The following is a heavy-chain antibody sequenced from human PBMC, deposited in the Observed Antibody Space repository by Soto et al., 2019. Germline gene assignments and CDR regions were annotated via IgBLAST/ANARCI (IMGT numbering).Heavy chain of an antibody. Sequence: PGGSVRLSCTASGFTFGDYAMSWFRQAPGKGLEWVGFIRSKAYGGTTEYAASVKGRFTISRGDSKSIAYLQMNSLKTEDTAVYYCRSHYDFWSGSDDYGMDVWGQGPTVTVSS. V-gene: IGHV3-49*03. CDR1: GFTFGDYA. CDR2: IRSKAYGGTT. D-gene: IGHD3-3*01. CDR3: RSHYDFWSGSDDYGMDV. J-gene: IGHJ6*02.